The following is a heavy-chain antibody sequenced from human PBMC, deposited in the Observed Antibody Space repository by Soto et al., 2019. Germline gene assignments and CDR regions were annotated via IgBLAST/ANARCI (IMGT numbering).Heavy chain of an antibody. J-gene: IGHJ4*02. CDR3: ARWGTTGGLDV. CDR2: TSYDGSNK. Sequence: QGKRGESGGGVAQPGTSLRLSCVGSGFTFRSYVIHWVRQAPGKGLEWVALTSYDGSNKYYDDSVKGRFTISRDNSRNTVDLQMDSLRLEDTALYYCARWGTTGGLDVWGQGTLVSVSS. CDR1: GFTFRSYV. V-gene: IGHV3-30*19. D-gene: IGHD3-16*01.